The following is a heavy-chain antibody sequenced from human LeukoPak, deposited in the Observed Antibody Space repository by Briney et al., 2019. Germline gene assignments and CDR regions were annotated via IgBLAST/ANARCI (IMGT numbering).Heavy chain of an antibody. CDR3: ARDLELPWGTGTTTYDY. CDR2: INAGNGNT. CDR1: GYTFTIYA. D-gene: IGHD1-1*01. V-gene: IGHV1-3*01. Sequence: ASVTVSCKASGYTFTIYAMHWVRQAPGQRLEWMGWINAGNGNTKYSQKFQGRVTITRDTSASTAYMELSSLRSEDTAVYYCARDLELPWGTGTTTYDYWGQGTLVTVSS. J-gene: IGHJ4*02.